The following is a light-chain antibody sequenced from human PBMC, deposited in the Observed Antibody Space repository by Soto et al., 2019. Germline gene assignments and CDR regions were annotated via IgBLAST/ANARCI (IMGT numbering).Light chain of an antibody. CDR1: QSVSST. Sequence: EIVMTQSPATLSVSPGGRATLSCRASQSVSSTLAWYQQKPGQAPRLRIYCASTRATGFPARFSGSGSGTEFTLTISSLQSEDFAVYYCQQYKNWPLTFGGGTKVDIK. CDR3: QQYKNWPLT. J-gene: IGKJ4*01. V-gene: IGKV3-15*01. CDR2: CAS.